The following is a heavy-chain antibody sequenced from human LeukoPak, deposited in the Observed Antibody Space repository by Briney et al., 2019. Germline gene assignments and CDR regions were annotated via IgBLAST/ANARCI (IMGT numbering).Heavy chain of an antibody. V-gene: IGHV1-46*01. CDR1: GYTFTSYY. CDR2: INPSGGST. CDR3: ASGYCSSTSCSVWGFDY. D-gene: IGHD2-2*01. Sequence: ASVKVSCKASGYTFTSYYMHWVRQAPGQGLEWMGIINPSGGSTSYAQKFQGRATMTRDMSTSTVYMELSSLRSEDTAVYYCASGYCSSTSCSVWGFDYWGQGTLVTVSS. J-gene: IGHJ4*02.